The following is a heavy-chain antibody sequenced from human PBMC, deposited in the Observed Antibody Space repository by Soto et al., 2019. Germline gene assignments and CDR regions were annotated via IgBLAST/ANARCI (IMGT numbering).Heavy chain of an antibody. D-gene: IGHD1-26*01. CDR3: ARSLPDYYYYYGMDV. V-gene: IGHV4-30-4*01. CDR1: GGSISSGDYY. Sequence: PSETLSLTCTVSGGSISSGDYYWSWIRQPPGKGLEWIGYIYYSGSTYYNPSLKSRVTISVDTSKNQFSLKLSSVTAADTAVYYCARSLPDYYYYYGMDVWGQGTTVT. J-gene: IGHJ6*02. CDR2: IYYSGST.